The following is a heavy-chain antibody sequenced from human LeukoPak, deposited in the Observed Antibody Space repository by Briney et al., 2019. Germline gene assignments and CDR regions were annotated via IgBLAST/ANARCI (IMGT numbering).Heavy chain of an antibody. V-gene: IGHV3-30-3*01. J-gene: IGHJ4*02. D-gene: IGHD4-23*01. CDR1: GFTFSSYA. CDR2: ISYDGSNK. CDR3: ANTPVG. Sequence: GGSLRLSCAASGFTFSSYAMHWVRQAPGKGLEWVAVISYDGSNKYYADSVKGRFTISRDNSKNTLYLQMNSLRAEDTAVYYCANTPVGWGQGTLVTVSS.